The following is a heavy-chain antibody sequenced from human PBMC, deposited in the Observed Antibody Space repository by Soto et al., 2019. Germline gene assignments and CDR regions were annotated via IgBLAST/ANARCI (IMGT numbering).Heavy chain of an antibody. V-gene: IGHV4-31*03. Sequence: QVQLQESGPGVVKPLQTLSLTCTVSGVSISSGGYYWSWIRQHPGKGLEWIGYIYDNDSTYYNPSLERRVTMSVDTSRNQISPKLSSVTAADTAVYYCARHHMAATDMYFDYWGQGTLFTASA. D-gene: IGHD6-19*01. CDR2: IYDNDST. J-gene: IGHJ4*02. CDR3: ARHHMAATDMYFDY. CDR1: GVSISSGGYY.